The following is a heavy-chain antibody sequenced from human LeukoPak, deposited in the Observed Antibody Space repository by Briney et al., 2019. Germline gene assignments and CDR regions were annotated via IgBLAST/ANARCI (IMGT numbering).Heavy chain of an antibody. Sequence: PSETLSLTCTASGGSISSSSYYWGWIRQPPGKGLEWIGSIYYSGSTYYNPSLKSRVTISVDTSKNQFSLKLSSVTAADTAVYYCARQSIAAAGTDYWGQGTLVTVSS. V-gene: IGHV4-39*01. CDR2: IYYSGST. CDR1: GGSISSSSYY. CDR3: ARQSIAAAGTDY. J-gene: IGHJ4*02. D-gene: IGHD6-13*01.